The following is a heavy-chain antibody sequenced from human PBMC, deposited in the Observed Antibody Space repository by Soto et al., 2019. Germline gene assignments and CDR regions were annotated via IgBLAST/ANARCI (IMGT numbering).Heavy chain of an antibody. CDR1: GFTLSDYY. Sequence: PGGSLRLSCAASGFTLSDYYMDWVRQAPGKGLEWVGRTRNKVNFYTTEYAASVKGRFTISRDDSQNSLYLQMNSLKTEDTAVYFCARERRINFCIGGGCHDYFASWGPGTLVTVSS. V-gene: IGHV3-72*01. D-gene: IGHD2-15*01. CDR3: ARERRINFCIGGGCHDYFAS. J-gene: IGHJ4*02. CDR2: TRNKVNFYTT.